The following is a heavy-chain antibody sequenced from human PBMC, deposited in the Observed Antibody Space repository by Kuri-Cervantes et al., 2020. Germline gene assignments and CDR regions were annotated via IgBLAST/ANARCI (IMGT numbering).Heavy chain of an antibody. D-gene: IGHD3-22*01. CDR1: GYSISSGYY. CDR3: ASDYYDSSGYCAFDI. J-gene: IGHJ3*02. Sequence: SETLSLTCAVSGYSISSGYYWGWIRQPPGKGLEWIGYIYYSGSTYYNPSLKSRVTISVDTSKNQFSLKLSSVTAADTAVYYCASDYYDSSGYCAFDIWGQGTMVTVSS. V-gene: IGHV4-38-2*01. CDR2: IYYSGST.